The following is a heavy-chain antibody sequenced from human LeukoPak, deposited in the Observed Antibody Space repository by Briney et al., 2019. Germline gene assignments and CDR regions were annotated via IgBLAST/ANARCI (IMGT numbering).Heavy chain of an antibody. J-gene: IGHJ5*02. D-gene: IGHD2-2*01. CDR2: IYHSGST. CDR3: ARGNIVVVPAADSAPGWFDP. CDR1: GYSIISGYY. V-gene: IGHV4-38-2*02. Sequence: SETLSLTCTVSGYSIISGYYWGWIRQPPGKGLEWIGSIYHSGSTYYNPSLKSRVTISVDTSKNQFSLKLSSVTAADTAVYYCARGNIVVVPAADSAPGWFDPWGQGTLVTVSS.